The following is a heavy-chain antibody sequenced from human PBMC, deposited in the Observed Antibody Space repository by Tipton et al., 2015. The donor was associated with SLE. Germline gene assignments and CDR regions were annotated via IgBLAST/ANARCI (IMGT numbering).Heavy chain of an antibody. Sequence: TLSFTCNVSGGSISSGDFYWSWIRQHPGRGLEWIGHIYYSGATSYNSSLKSRLTMSVDTSNNVFSLKLLSATPADSAIYYCARDRHYFGSGTYYAFDIWGQGTMVTVSS. CDR3: ARDRHYFGSGTYYAFDI. CDR1: GGSISSGDFY. J-gene: IGHJ3*02. D-gene: IGHD3-10*01. CDR2: IYYSGAT. V-gene: IGHV4-31*03.